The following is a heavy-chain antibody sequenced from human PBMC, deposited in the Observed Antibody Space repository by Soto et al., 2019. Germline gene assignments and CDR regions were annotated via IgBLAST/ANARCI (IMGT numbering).Heavy chain of an antibody. Sequence: QLQLQESGSGLVKPSQTLSLTCAVSGGSISSGGYSWSWIRQPPGKGLEWIGYIYHSGSTYYNPSLKSRVTISVDRSKNQFSLKLSSVTAADTAVYYCASDERYSSGWATFDYWGQGTLVTVSS. V-gene: IGHV4-30-2*01. D-gene: IGHD6-19*01. CDR3: ASDERYSSGWATFDY. CDR2: IYHSGST. CDR1: GGSISSGGYS. J-gene: IGHJ4*02.